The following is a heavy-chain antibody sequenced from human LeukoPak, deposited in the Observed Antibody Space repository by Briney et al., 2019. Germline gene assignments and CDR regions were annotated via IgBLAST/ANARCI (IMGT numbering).Heavy chain of an antibody. CDR1: GGSVSSDIYH. V-gene: IGHV4-61*01. CDR2: NGNA. J-gene: IGHJ4*02. D-gene: IGHD2-2*01. Sequence: SETLSLTCIVSGGSVSSDIYHWSWIRQAPGKGLEWIGHNGNANYNPSLKSRVTISVDTSKNQFSLKLSSVTAADTAVYYCARGVNCSSTSCHPNYFDYWGQGTLVTVSS. CDR3: ARGVNCSSTSCHPNYFDY.